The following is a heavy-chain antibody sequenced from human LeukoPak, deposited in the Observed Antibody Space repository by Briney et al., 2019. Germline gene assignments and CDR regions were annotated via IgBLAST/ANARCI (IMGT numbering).Heavy chain of an antibody. CDR3: ARDYYDFWSGYYKGFDP. CDR2: INPNSGGT. Sequence: ASVKVSCKASGYTFSGYYMHWVRQAPGQGLEWMGWINPNSGGTNYTQKFQGRVTMTRDTSLSTAYMELSRLRSDDTAVYYCARDYYDFWSGYYKGFDPWGQGTLVTVSS. V-gene: IGHV1-2*02. CDR1: GYTFSGYY. J-gene: IGHJ5*02. D-gene: IGHD3-3*01.